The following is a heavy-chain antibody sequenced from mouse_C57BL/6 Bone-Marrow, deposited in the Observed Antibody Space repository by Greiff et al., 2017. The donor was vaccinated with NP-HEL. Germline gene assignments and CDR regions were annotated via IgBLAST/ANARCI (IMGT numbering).Heavy chain of an antibody. J-gene: IGHJ1*03. D-gene: IGHD1-1*01. Sequence: VQLQQSGAELVRPGTSVKLSCKASGYTFTSYWMHWVKQRPGQGLEWIGVIDPSDSYTNYTQKFKGKATLTVDTSSSTAYMQLSSLTSEDSAVYYCARPNYYGSSYRYFDVWGTGTTVTVSS. CDR3: ARPNYYGSSYRYFDV. CDR1: GYTFTSYW. CDR2: IDPSDSYT. V-gene: IGHV1-59*01.